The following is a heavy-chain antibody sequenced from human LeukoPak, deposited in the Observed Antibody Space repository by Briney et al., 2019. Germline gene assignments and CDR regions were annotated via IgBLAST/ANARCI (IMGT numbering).Heavy chain of an antibody. D-gene: IGHD3-10*01. CDR3: ARQGSGSPGTSYYYYYMHV. J-gene: IGHJ6*03. CDR1: GGYISSYY. V-gene: IGHV4-34*01. Sequence: SETLYLICTGSGGYISSYYWSWIRQAPGKGLEWIGELNHSGSTNYNPSLKSRVTISVDTSKNQFSLRLSSVTAADTAMYYCARQGSGSPGTSYYYYYMHVWGKGTTVTISS. CDR2: LNHSGST.